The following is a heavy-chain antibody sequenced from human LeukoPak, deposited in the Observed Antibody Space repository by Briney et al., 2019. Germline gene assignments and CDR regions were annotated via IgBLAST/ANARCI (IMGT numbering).Heavy chain of an antibody. Sequence: TSGTLSLTCAVSGGSITTTNWWSWVRQPPGKGLEWIGEVHLSGATNYNPSIESRVSMSIDKSKNHLSLEVTSVTAADTAIYYCTRESGAFSPFGFWGQGTLLTVSS. CDR1: GGSITTTNW. CDR3: TRESGAFSPFGF. J-gene: IGHJ4*02. D-gene: IGHD1-26*01. V-gene: IGHV4-4*02. CDR2: VHLSGAT.